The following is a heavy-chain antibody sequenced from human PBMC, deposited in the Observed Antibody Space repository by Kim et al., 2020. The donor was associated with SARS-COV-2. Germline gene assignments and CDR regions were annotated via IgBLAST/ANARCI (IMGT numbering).Heavy chain of an antibody. CDR2: INHSGST. J-gene: IGHJ4*02. Sequence: SETLSLTCAVYGGSFSGYYWSWIRQPPGKGLEWIGEINHSGSTNYNPSLKSRVTISVDTSKNQFSLKLSSVTAADTAVYYCASGHSYWGQGTLVTVSS. CDR3: ASGHSY. V-gene: IGHV4-34*01. CDR1: GGSFSGYY.